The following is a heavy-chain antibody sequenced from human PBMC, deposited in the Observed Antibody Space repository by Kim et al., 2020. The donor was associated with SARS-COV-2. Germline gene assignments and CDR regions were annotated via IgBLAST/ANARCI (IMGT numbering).Heavy chain of an antibody. CDR3: ARDLPDSSYYYGMDV. CDR2: ISSSSSTI. CDR1: GFTFSSYS. Sequence: GGSLRLSCAASGFTFSSYSMNWVRQAPGKGLEWVSYISSSSSTIYYADSVKGRFTISRDNAKNSLYLQMNSLRDEDTAVYYCARDLPDSSYYYGMDVWGQGTTVTVSS. V-gene: IGHV3-48*02. J-gene: IGHJ6*02.